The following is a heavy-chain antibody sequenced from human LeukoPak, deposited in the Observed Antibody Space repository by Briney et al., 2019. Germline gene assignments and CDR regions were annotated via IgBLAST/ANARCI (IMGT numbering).Heavy chain of an antibody. J-gene: IGHJ3*02. CDR3: ARAHYGDYALGAFDI. V-gene: IGHV3-21*01. D-gene: IGHD4-17*01. CDR1: GFTFSSYS. Sequence: RAGGSLRPSCAASGFTFSSYSMNWVRQAPGKGLEWVSSISSSSSYIYYADSVKGRFTISRDNAKNSLYLQMNSLRAEDTAVYYCARAHYGDYALGAFDIWGQGTMVTVSS. CDR2: ISSSSSYI.